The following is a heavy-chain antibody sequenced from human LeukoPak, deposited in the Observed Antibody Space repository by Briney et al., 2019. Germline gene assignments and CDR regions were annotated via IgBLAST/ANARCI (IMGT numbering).Heavy chain of an antibody. CDR2: IRYDGSNK. Sequence: GGSLRLSCAASGFIFSNYGMHWVRQAPGKGLEGVAFIRYDGSNKYYADSVKGRFTISRDNSKNTLYLQMNSLRAEDTAVYYCAKDSGKITMIVVVLGWFDPWGQGTLVTVSS. CDR3: AKDSGKITMIVVVLGWFDP. D-gene: IGHD3-22*01. V-gene: IGHV3-30*02. J-gene: IGHJ5*02. CDR1: GFIFSNYG.